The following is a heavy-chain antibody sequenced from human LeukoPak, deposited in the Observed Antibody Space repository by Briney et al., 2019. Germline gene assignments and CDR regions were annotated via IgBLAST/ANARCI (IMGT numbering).Heavy chain of an antibody. V-gene: IGHV1-18*01. CDR2: ISAYNGNT. D-gene: IGHD4-11*01. CDR1: GYTFTCYG. J-gene: IGHJ4*02. CDR3: ARDRIPTVTTSWGYGY. Sequence: ASVKVSCKASGYTFTCYGISWVRQAPGQGLEWMGWISAYNGNTNYAQKLQGRVTMTTDTSTSTAYMELRSLRSDDTAVYYCARDRIPTVTTSWGYGYWGQGTLVTVSS.